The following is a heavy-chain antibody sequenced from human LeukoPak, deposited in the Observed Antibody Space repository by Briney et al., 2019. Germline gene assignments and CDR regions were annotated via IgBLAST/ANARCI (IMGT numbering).Heavy chain of an antibody. CDR2: MSSSGSTM. CDR3: ARGRGGSH. Sequence: GGSLRLSCAASGFTFSSYEMNWVRQAPGKGLECISFMSSSGSTMYYADSVKGRFTISRDNAKESLYLQMNSLRVEDTAVYYCARGRGGSHWGQGTLVTVSS. D-gene: IGHD1-26*01. V-gene: IGHV3-48*03. J-gene: IGHJ4*02. CDR1: GFTFSSYE.